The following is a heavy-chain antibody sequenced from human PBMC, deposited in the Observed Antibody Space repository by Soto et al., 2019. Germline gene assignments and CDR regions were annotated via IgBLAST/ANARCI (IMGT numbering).Heavy chain of an antibody. CDR3: ARGDRGAFDH. D-gene: IGHD1-26*01. CDR2: IHSDGSST. J-gene: IGHJ3*01. CDR1: GFTFSYYW. V-gene: IGHV3-74*03. Sequence: EVQLVESGGGLVQPGESLRLSCAASGFTFSYYWMHWVRQAPGKGLVWVSRIHSDGSSTTYADSVKGRFTISRDNAMNTVYLQMNSLRAEDTAVYYCARGDRGAFDHWGQGTVVTVSS.